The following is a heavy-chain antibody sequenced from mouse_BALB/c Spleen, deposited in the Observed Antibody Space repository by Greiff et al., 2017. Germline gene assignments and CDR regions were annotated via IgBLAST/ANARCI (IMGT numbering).Heavy chain of an antibody. J-gene: IGHJ3*01. CDR3: ARSPYYKAWFAY. V-gene: IGHV5-17*02. CDR2: ISSGSSPI. Sequence: EVHLVESGGGLVQPGGSRKLSCAASGFTFSSFGMHWVRQAPEKGLEWVAYISSGSSPIYYADTVKGRFTISRDNPKNTLFLQMTSLRSEDTAMYYCARSPYYKAWFAYWGQGTLVTVSA. D-gene: IGHD2-12*01. CDR1: GFTFSSFG.